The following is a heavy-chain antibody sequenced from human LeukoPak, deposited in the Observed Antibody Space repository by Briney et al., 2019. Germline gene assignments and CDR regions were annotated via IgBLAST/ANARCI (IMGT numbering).Heavy chain of an antibody. Sequence: SVKVSCKTSGDTVSNYAINWMRQAPGHGLEWMGGIISICATVDYAQNFQGRLTITADEPTITAYMELSSLSSDDTAVYYCARGCGEPWLACFDYWGQGTLVTVSS. CDR3: ARGCGEPWLACFDY. CDR2: IISICATV. D-gene: IGHD6-19*01. V-gene: IGHV1-69*13. CDR1: GDTVSNYA. J-gene: IGHJ4*02.